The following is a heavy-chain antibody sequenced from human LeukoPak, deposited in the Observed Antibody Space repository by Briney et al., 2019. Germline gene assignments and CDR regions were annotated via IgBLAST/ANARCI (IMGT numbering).Heavy chain of an antibody. CDR3: ARYLTYPAFFDY. V-gene: IGHV3-72*01. D-gene: IGHD3-16*01. CDR2: SRNKANSFST. Sequence: GSLRLSCAASGFSFSDNYMDWVRKAPGKGLEWVGRSRNKANSFSTAYAASVKGRFTISRDDSKNSLYLEMNSLKTEDTAVYYCARYLTYPAFFDYWGQGTLVTVSS. J-gene: IGHJ4*02. CDR1: GFSFSDNY.